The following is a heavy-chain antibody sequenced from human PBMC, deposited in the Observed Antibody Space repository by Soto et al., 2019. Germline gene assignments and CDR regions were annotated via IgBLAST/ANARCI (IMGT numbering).Heavy chain of an antibody. J-gene: IGHJ3*01. CDR2: IYHSGST. CDR3: ARLRRYCSVVSCYGPDAFDL. Sequence: ALSVNCAVSGGSISRGGYSWSWIRQPPGKGLEWIGYIYHSGSTYYNPSLKSRVTISVERSKNQFSLKLSSVTAADTAVYYCARLRRYCSVVSCYGPDAFDLWGQGTRVTVSS. D-gene: IGHD2-15*01. V-gene: IGHV4-30-2*01. CDR1: GGSISRGGYS.